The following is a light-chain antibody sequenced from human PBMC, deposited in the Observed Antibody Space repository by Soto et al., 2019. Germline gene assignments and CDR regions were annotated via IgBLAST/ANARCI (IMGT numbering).Light chain of an antibody. CDR2: YDD. J-gene: IGLJ1*01. V-gene: IGLV1-36*01. Sequence: QSVLTQPPSVSEAPRQRVTISCSGSSSNIGNNPVNWYQQFRGKAPKLLIYYDDMLYSGVSDRFSGSKSGTSASLAISGLQSEDEADYYCASWDVSLNGHYAFGTGTKLTVL. CDR3: ASWDVSLNGHYA. CDR1: SSNIGNNP.